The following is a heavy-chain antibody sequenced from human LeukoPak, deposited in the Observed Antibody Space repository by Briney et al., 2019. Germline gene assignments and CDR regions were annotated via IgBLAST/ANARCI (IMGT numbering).Heavy chain of an antibody. D-gene: IGHD3-3*01. V-gene: IGHV3-30*04. CDR3: AKDRHTLRFLDGAFDI. J-gene: IGHJ3*02. CDR2: IFDDVSDI. Sequence: GRSLRLSCAAAGFTFRSHAMHWVRQAPGKGLEWVAVIFDDVSDIDYADSVKGRFTISRDNSKNTVYLQMNSLNAEDTAVYYCAKDRHTLRFLDGAFDIWGQGTVVTVSS. CDR1: GFTFRSHA.